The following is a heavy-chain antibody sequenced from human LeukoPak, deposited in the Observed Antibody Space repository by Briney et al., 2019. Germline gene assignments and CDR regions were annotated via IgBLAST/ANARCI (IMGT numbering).Heavy chain of an antibody. D-gene: IGHD1-26*01. CDR2: MNPNSGNT. J-gene: IGHJ6*03. CDR3: ARATRNSVGARYYYYMDV. V-gene: IGHV1-8*01. Sequence: ASVKVSCKASGYTFTSYDINWVRQATGQGLEWMGWMNPNSGNTGYVQKFQGRVTMTRNTSISTAYMELSSLRSEDTAVYYCARATRNSVGARYYYYMDVWGKGTTVTVSS. CDR1: GYTFTSYD.